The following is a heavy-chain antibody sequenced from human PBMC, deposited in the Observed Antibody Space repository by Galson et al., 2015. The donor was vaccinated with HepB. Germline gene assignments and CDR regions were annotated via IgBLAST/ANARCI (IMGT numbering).Heavy chain of an antibody. V-gene: IGHV1-3*01. CDR2: INAGNGNT. Sequence: SVKVSCKAYGYTFTTSAIHWVRQAPGHRLEWMGWINAGNGNTNYSQKFQGRVTITRDTSASTAYMELSSLRSEDTAVYYCARAGGNPPVIDFDYWGQGTLVTVSS. J-gene: IGHJ4*02. CDR3: ARAGGNPPVIDFDY. D-gene: IGHD4-23*01. CDR1: GYTFTTSA.